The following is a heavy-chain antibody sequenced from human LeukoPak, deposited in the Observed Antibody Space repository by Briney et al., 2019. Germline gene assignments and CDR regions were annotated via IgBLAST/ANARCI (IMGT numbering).Heavy chain of an antibody. D-gene: IGHD1-20*01. J-gene: IGHJ4*02. V-gene: IGHV4-4*07. CDR1: GGSISSYY. CDR2: IYTSGST. Sequence: PSETLSLTCTVSGGSISSYYWSWIRQPPGKGLEWIGRIYTSGSTNYNPSLKSRVTMSVDTSKNQFSLKLSSVTAADTAVYYCARLSGFNWNGAYLDYWGQGTLVTVSS. CDR3: ARLSGFNWNGAYLDY.